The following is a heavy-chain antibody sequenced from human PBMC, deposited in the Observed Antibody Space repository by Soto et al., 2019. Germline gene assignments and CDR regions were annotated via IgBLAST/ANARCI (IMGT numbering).Heavy chain of an antibody. Sequence: QVQLVESGGGVVQPGRSLRLSCAASGFTFSSYAMHWVRQAPGKGPEWVAVISYDGSSKTYADSVKGQFTISRDNSKKSLLLQINILKPEDTAVCYSATRNSDYSRVWYDAFDIWGQGTMVPVSS. J-gene: IGHJ3*02. CDR2: ISYDGSSK. V-gene: IGHV3-30-3*01. CDR1: GFTFSSYA. D-gene: IGHD6-19*01. CDR3: ATRNSDYSRVWYDAFDI.